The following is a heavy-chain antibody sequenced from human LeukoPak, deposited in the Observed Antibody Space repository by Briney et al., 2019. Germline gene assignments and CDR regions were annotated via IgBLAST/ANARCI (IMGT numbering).Heavy chain of an antibody. CDR2: FDPEDGET. CDR3: ATLPLAVAGILFDY. CDR1: GYTLTELS. Sequence: ASVTVSCKVSGYTLTELSMHWVRQAPGKGLEWMGGFDPEDGETIYAQKFQGRVTMTEDTSTDTAYMELSSLRSEDTAVYYCATLPLAVAGILFDYWGQGTLVTVSS. J-gene: IGHJ4*02. V-gene: IGHV1-24*01. D-gene: IGHD6-19*01.